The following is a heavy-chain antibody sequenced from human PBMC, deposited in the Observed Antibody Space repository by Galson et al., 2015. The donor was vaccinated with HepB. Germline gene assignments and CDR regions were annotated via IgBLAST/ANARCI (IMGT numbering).Heavy chain of an antibody. J-gene: IGHJ2*01. CDR2: IYYSGST. CDR3: ARGGGGRGFWYFDL. V-gene: IGHV4-39*07. CDR1: GGSISSSGYY. D-gene: IGHD2-15*01. Sequence: SETLSLTCTVSGGSISSSGYYWGWIRQPPGKGLEWIGSIYYSGSTYYNPSLKSRVTISVDTSKNQFSLKLSSVTAADTAVYYCARGGGGRGFWYFDLWGRGTLVTVSS.